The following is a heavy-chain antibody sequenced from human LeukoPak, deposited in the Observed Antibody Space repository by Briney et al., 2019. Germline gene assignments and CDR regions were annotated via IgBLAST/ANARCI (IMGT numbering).Heavy chain of an antibody. CDR2: IYYSGST. CDR3: ARRGWSGDFQH. V-gene: IGHV4-30-4*01. J-gene: IGHJ1*01. Sequence: PSETLSLTCTVSGGSISSGDYYWSWIRQPPGKGLEWIGYIYYSGSTYYNPSLKSRVTISVDTSKNQFSLKLSSVTAADTAVYYCARRGWSGDFQHWGQGTLVTVSS. CDR1: GGSISSGDYY. D-gene: IGHD2-15*01.